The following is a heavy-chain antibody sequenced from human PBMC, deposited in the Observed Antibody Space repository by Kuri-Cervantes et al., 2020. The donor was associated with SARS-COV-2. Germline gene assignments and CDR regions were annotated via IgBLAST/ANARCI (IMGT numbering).Heavy chain of an antibody. CDR1: GFTFSSYA. D-gene: IGHD3-3*01. CDR2: ISAYNGNT. Sequence: GGSLRLSCAASGFTFSSYAMHWVRQAPGQGLEWMGWISAYNGNTNYAQKLQGRVTMTTDTSTSTAYMELRSLGSDDTAVYYCARTLMILEWLTTLDYWGQGTLVTVSS. CDR3: ARTLMILEWLTTLDY. V-gene: IGHV1-18*01. J-gene: IGHJ4*02.